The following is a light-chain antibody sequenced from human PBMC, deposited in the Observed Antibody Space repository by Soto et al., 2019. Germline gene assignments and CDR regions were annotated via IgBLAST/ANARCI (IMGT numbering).Light chain of an antibody. CDR1: QSISSY. V-gene: IGKV1-39*01. CDR3: QQTYSTPHT. Sequence: DIQMTQSPSSLSASVGDRVTITCRASQSISSYVNWYQQKPGKAPKLLIYAASSLQSGVPSWFSGSGSGTDFTLTISTLQPEDFATYYCQQTYSTPHTFGPGTKVDIK. CDR2: AAS. J-gene: IGKJ3*01.